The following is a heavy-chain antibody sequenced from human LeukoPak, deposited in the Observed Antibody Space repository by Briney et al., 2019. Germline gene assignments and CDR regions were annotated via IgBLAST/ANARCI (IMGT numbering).Heavy chain of an antibody. CDR3: ARAGGNHHGSGSYAFDI. CDR2: ISAYDGNT. J-gene: IGHJ3*02. Sequence: GASVKVSCKASGYTFTSYDITWVRQAPGQGLEWMGWISAYDGNTDYAQKLQGRVTMTTDTSTSTAYMELRSLRSDDTAVYYCARAGGNHHGSGSYAFDIWGQGTMVTVSS. CDR1: GYTFTSYD. V-gene: IGHV1-18*01. D-gene: IGHD3-10*01.